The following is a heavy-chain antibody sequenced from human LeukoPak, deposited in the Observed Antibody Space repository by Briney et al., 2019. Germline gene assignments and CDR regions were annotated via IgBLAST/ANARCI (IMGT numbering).Heavy chain of an antibody. D-gene: IGHD4-17*01. J-gene: IGHJ5*02. CDR2: IYYSGST. Sequence: PSETLSLTCTVSSGSISSSSYYWGWIRQPPGKGLEWIGSIYYSGSTYYNPSLKSRVTISVDTSKNQFSLKLSSVTAADTAVYYCARDQPTKGDYGWFDPWGQGTLVTVSS. CDR1: SGSISSSSYY. CDR3: ARDQPTKGDYGWFDP. V-gene: IGHV4-39*07.